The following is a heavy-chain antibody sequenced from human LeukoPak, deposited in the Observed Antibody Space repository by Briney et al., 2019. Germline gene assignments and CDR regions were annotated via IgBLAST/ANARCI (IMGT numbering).Heavy chain of an antibody. CDR1: GGSISSSSYY. D-gene: IGHD4-17*01. Sequence: PSETLSLTCTVSGGSISSSSYYWGWIRQPPGKGLEWIGSIYYSGSTNYNPSLKSRVTISVDTSKNQFSLKLSSVTAADTAVYYCARIGLLGYGDYGPAYYFDYWGQGTLVTVSS. CDR3: ARIGLLGYGDYGPAYYFDY. V-gene: IGHV4-39*07. J-gene: IGHJ4*02. CDR2: IYYSGST.